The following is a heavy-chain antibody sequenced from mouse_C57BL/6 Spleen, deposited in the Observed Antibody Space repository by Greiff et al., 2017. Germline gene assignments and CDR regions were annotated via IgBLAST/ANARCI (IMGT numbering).Heavy chain of an antibody. CDR2: INPSTGGT. D-gene: IGHD3-3*01. J-gene: IGHJ4*01. Sequence: EVQLQQSGPELVKPGASVKISCKASGFSFTGYYMNWVKQSPEKSLEWIGEINPSTGGTTYNQKFKAKATLTVDKSSSTAYMQLKSLTSEDSAVYYCASGTGDYWGQGTSVTVSS. CDR1: GFSFTGYY. V-gene: IGHV1-42*01. CDR3: ASGTGDY.